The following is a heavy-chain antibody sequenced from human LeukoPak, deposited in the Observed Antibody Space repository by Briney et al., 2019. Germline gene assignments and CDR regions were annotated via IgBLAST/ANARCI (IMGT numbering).Heavy chain of an antibody. CDR1: GYTFTSYG. CDR2: ISAYNGNT. CDR3: ARDRGVVVVAATWDY. Sequence: ASVKVSCKASGYTFTSYGISWVRQAPGQGLEWMGWISAYNGNTNYAQKLQGRVTMTTDPSTSTAYMELRSLRSDDTAVYYCARDRGVVVVAATWDYWGQGTLVTVSS. D-gene: IGHD2-15*01. V-gene: IGHV1-18*01. J-gene: IGHJ4*02.